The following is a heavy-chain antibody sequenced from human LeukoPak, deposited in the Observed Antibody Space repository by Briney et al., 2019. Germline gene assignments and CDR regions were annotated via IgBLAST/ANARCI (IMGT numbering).Heavy chain of an antibody. V-gene: IGHV4-34*01. J-gene: IGHJ6*03. D-gene: IGHD3-10*01. CDR3: ARLPGPGDYSSYYRDV. CDR1: GGSFSGYY. CDR2: INHSGST. Sequence: SETLSLTCAVYGGSFSGYYWSWIRQPPGKGLEWIGEINHSGSTNYNPSLKSRVTISVDTSKNQFSLKLSSVTAADTAVYYCARLPGPGDYSSYYRDVWGKGTTVTIP.